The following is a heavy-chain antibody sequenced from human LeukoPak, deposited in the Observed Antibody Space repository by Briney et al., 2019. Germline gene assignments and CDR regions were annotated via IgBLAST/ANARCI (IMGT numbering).Heavy chain of an antibody. CDR1: GYTLTELS. V-gene: IGHV1-24*01. Sequence: ASVNVSCKVSGYTLTELSMHWVRQAPGKGLEWMGGFDPEDGETIYAQKFQGRVTMTEDTSTDTAYMELSSLRSEDTAVYYCATGGNRGIAVAGTGWFDPWGQGTLVTVSS. CDR3: ATGGNRGIAVAGTGWFDP. D-gene: IGHD6-19*01. CDR2: FDPEDGET. J-gene: IGHJ5*02.